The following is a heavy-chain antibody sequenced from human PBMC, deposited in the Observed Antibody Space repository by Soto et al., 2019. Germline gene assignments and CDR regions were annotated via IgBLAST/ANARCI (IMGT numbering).Heavy chain of an antibody. D-gene: IGHD2-8*01. J-gene: IGHJ6*02. Sequence: ASVKVSCKASGYTFTSYYMHWVRQAPGQGLEWMGIINPSGGSTSYAQKFQGRVTMTRDTSTSTVYMELSSLRSEDTAVYYCARTNRPNYNYYGLDVWGQGTTVTVSS. CDR1: GYTFTSYY. V-gene: IGHV1-46*01. CDR3: ARTNRPNYNYYGLDV. CDR2: INPSGGST.